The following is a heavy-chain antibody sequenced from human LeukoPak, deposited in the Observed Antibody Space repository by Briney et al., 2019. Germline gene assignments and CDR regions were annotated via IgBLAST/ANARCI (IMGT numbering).Heavy chain of an antibody. CDR3: ARAGLRFLEWSKRGFDP. J-gene: IGHJ5*02. Sequence: PSETLSLTCTVSGGSISSSSYYWGWIRQPPGKGLEWIGSIYYSGSTYYNPSLKSRVTISVDTSKNQFSLKLSSVTAADTAVYYCARAGLRFLEWSKRGFDPWGQGTLVTVSS. CDR1: GGSISSSSYY. CDR2: IYYSGST. V-gene: IGHV4-39*07. D-gene: IGHD3-3*01.